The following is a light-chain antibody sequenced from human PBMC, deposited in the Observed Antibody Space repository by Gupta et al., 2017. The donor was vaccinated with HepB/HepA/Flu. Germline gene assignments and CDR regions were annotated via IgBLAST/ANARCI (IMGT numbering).Light chain of an antibody. Sequence: DIQMTQSPSTLSASVGDRVTITCRASQSISSWLAWYQQKPGKAPEVLIYKASSLESGVPSRFSGSGSETEFTLTISSLQPDDFASYYCQQYKTYSRTFGQGTKVEIK. CDR1: QSISSW. CDR2: KAS. CDR3: QQYKTYSRT. V-gene: IGKV1-5*03. J-gene: IGKJ1*01.